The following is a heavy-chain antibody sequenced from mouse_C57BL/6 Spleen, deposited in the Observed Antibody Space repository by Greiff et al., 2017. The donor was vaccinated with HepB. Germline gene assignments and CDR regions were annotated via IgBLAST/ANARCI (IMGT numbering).Heavy chain of an antibody. D-gene: IGHD2-4*01. J-gene: IGHJ4*01. Sequence: QVQLKESGAELVRPGASVTLSCKASGYTFTDYEMHWVKQTPVHGLEWIGAIDPETGGTAYNQKFKGKAILTADKSSSTAYMELRSLTSEDSAVYYCTRWRLRRDYAMDYWGQGTSVTVSS. CDR3: TRWRLRRDYAMDY. CDR2: IDPETGGT. CDR1: GYTFTDYE. V-gene: IGHV1-15*01.